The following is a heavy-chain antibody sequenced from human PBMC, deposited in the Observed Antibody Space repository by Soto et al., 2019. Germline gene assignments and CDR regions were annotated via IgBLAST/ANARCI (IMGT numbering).Heavy chain of an antibody. Sequence: ASVKVSCKASGYTFTGYYMHWVRQAPGQGLEWMGWINPNSGGTNYAQKFQGWVTMTRDTSISTAYMELSRLRSDDTAVYYCAREGYCSGGSCYPERDNWFDPWGQGTLVTVSS. D-gene: IGHD2-15*01. J-gene: IGHJ5*02. CDR1: GYTFTGYY. CDR2: INPNSGGT. V-gene: IGHV1-2*04. CDR3: AREGYCSGGSCYPERDNWFDP.